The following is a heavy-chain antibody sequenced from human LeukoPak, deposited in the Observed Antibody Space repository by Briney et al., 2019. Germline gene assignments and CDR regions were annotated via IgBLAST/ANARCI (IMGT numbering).Heavy chain of an antibody. CDR2: INHSGSM. V-gene: IGHV4-34*01. J-gene: IGHJ4*02. Sequence: SHTLSCTCAVYGGSFSGYYWSWISQPPGKGLEWMGEINHSGSMNYSPSLNGRVTISVDTSKNQLPLQLRSVTAADTAVYYCASSLFLWFGEPQPSRFDYWGQGTLVT. CDR3: ASSLFLWFGEPQPSRFDY. D-gene: IGHD3-10*01. CDR1: GGSFSGYY.